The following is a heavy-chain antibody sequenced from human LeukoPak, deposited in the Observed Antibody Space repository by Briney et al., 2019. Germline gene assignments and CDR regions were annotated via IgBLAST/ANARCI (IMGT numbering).Heavy chain of an antibody. V-gene: IGHV3-21*01. J-gene: IGHJ4*02. D-gene: IGHD3-16*01. Sequence: GGSLRLSCAASGFIFSSYNMNWVRQAPGKGLEWVSSITSSSSYTYYADSVKGRFTISRDNGKNSLYLQMNSLRAEDTAVYYRAREINAYYVFFDYWGQGTLVTVSS. CDR3: AREINAYYVFFDY. CDR2: ITSSSSYT. CDR1: GFIFSSYN.